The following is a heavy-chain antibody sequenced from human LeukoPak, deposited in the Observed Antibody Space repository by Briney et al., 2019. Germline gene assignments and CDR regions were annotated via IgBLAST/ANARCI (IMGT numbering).Heavy chain of an antibody. J-gene: IGHJ4*02. CDR1: GFTFSSYA. D-gene: IGHD3-3*01. CDR2: ISSSGGST. Sequence: GALRLPCAASGFTFSSYAMSWVRQAAGKGLEGVSAISSSGGSTYYADSVKGRFTISRDNSKNTLYLQMNSLRAEDTAVYYCAKPARITIFGVPTDYWGQGTLVTVSS. CDR3: AKPARITIFGVPTDY. V-gene: IGHV3-23*01.